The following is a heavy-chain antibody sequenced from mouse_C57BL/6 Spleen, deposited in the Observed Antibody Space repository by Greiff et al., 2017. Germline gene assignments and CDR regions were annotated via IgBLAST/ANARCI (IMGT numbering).Heavy chain of an antibody. V-gene: IGHV5-6*02. CDR2: ISSGGSYT. Sequence: DVKLVESGGDLVKPGGSLKLSCAASGFTFSSYGMSWVRQTPDKRLEWAATISSGGSYTYYPDSVKGRFTISRDNAKNTLYLQMSSLKSEDTAMYYCARGYYGSSSYWYFDVWGTGTTVTVSS. J-gene: IGHJ1*03. CDR3: ARGYYGSSSYWYFDV. CDR1: GFTFSSYG. D-gene: IGHD1-1*01.